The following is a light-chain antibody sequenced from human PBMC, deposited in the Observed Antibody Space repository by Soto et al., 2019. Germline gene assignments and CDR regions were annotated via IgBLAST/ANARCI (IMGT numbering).Light chain of an antibody. CDR2: RAS. J-gene: IGKJ3*01. CDR3: HQFGSSLRDT. CDR1: QTISSSF. Sequence: EIVLTQSPGTLSLSPGERATLSCRASQTISSSFLAWYQQKPGQAPRLLIYRASRRAPGIPDRFSGSGSWTDFTHTISRLEPEDFAVYYCHQFGSSLRDTFGLGTKVEIK. V-gene: IGKV3-20*01.